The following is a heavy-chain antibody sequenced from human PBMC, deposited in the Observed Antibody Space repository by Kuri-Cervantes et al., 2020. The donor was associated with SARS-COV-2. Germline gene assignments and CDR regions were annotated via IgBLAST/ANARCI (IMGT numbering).Heavy chain of an antibody. D-gene: IGHD3-10*01. J-gene: IGHJ4*02. CDR1: GFIFRSNG. CDR2: IRHDGTNE. Sequence: GGSLRLSCAASGFIFRSNGMHWVRQAPGKGLEWVAFIRHDGTNEYYADSVKGRFTISRDNSKNTLNLQMNSLRAEDTAVYYCAKEGLKGQLVPFDYWGQGTLVTVSS. V-gene: IGHV3-30*02. CDR3: AKEGLKGQLVPFDY.